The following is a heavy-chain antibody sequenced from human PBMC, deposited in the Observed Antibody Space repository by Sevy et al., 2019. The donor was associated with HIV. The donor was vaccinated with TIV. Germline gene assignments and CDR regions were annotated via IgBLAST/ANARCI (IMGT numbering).Heavy chain of an antibody. CDR2: TKTYNGET. J-gene: IGHJ4*02. CDR1: GYTFIKHP. V-gene: IGHV1-18*01. D-gene: IGHD3-22*01. Sequence: ASVKVSCKTSGYTFIKHPLSWVRQAPGQGLEWMGCTKTYNGETKYAQKFQGRATMTTDTSTSTAYMELRSLRSDDTAVYYCARDSDGSGRYYLDYFDSWGQGTLVTVSS. CDR3: ARDSDGSGRYYLDYFDS.